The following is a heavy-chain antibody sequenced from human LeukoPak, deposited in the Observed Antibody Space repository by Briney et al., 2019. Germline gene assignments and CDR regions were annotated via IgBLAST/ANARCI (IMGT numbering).Heavy chain of an antibody. V-gene: IGHV3-30*02. D-gene: IGHD2-15*01. Sequence: GGSLRLSCAASGFIFNTYFMHWVRQAPGKGLEWLAFIRYNGSNKNYADSVKGRFTISRDNTKNRLYLQMNSLRAEDTALYYCARVGCSGCSCYFWTYYYYMDVWGKGTTVTISS. CDR1: GFIFNTYF. CDR2: IRYNGSNK. CDR3: ARVGCSGCSCYFWTYYYYMDV. J-gene: IGHJ6*03.